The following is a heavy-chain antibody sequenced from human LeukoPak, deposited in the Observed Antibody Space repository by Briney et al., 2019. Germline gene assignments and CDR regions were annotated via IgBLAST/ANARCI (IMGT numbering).Heavy chain of an antibody. J-gene: IGHJ4*02. CDR3: TQGGELMNY. Sequence: SETLFLTCTVSGGSISSGDYYWSWIRQPPGKGLEWIGYIFYSGSTYYNPSLKSRVTISVDTSKNQFSLRLSSVTAADTAVYYCTQGGELMNYWGQGTLVTVSS. CDR1: GGSISSGDYY. V-gene: IGHV4-30-4*08. CDR2: IFYSGST. D-gene: IGHD1-26*01.